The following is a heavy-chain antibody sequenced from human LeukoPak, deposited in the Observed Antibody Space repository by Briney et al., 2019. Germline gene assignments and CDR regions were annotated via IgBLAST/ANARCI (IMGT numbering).Heavy chain of an antibody. CDR1: GFTFSSYA. D-gene: IGHD2-21*02. V-gene: IGHV3-23*01. J-gene: IGHJ4*02. CDR2: VSGSGGST. CDR3: AKVQGVVVTGTFDY. Sequence: PGGSLRLSCAASGFTFSSYAMSWVRQAPGKGLEWVSAVSGSGGSTYYADSVEGRFTISRDNSKSTLYLQMNSLRAEDTAVYYCAKVQGVVVTGTFDYWGQGTLVTVSS.